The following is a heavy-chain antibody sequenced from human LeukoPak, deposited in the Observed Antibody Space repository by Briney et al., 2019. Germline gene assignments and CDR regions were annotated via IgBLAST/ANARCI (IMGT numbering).Heavy chain of an antibody. CDR2: INPNSGGT. CDR1: GYTFTGYY. D-gene: IGHD2-21*02. CDR3: ARVFQPLGGDCNWFDP. V-gene: IGHV1-2*02. J-gene: IGHJ5*02. Sequence: GASVKVSCKASGYTFTGYYMHWVRQAPGQGLEWMGWINPNSGGTNYAQKFQGRVTMTRDTSISTAYMELSRLRSDDTAVYYCARVFQPLGGDCNWFDPWGQGTLVTVSS.